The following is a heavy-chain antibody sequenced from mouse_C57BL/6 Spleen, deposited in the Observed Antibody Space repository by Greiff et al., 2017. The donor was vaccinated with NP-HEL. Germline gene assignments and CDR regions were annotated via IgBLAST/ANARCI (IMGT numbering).Heavy chain of an antibody. CDR3: ARYYDGYPYAMDY. CDR2: IYPGSGNT. V-gene: IGHV1-76*01. CDR1: GYTFTDYY. D-gene: IGHD2-3*01. J-gene: IGHJ4*01. Sequence: VQLQQSGAELVRPGASVKLSCKASGYTFTDYYINWVKQRPGQGLEWIARIYPGSGNTYYNEKFKGKATLTAEKSSSTAYMQLSSLTSEDSAVYFCARYYDGYPYAMDYWGQGTSVTVSS.